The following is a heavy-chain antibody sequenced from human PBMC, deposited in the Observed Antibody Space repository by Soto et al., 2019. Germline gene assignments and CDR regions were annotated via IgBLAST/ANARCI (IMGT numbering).Heavy chain of an antibody. CDR1: GGTFSSYA. D-gene: IGHD6-6*01. J-gene: IGHJ6*02. CDR2: IIPIFGTA. V-gene: IGHV1-69*01. CDR3: ARVSSSSSPHYYYYYCMDV. Sequence: QVQLVQSGAKVKKPGYSVKVSCKASGGTFSSYAISWVRQAPGQGLEWMGGIIPIFGTANYAQKFQGRVTITADESTRTVYMELSSLRSEDTAVYYCARVSSSSSPHYYYYYCMDVWGQGTTVTVSS.